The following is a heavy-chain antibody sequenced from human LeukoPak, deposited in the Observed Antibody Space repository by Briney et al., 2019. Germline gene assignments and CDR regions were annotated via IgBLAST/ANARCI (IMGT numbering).Heavy chain of an antibody. V-gene: IGHV5-51*01. J-gene: IGHJ4*02. Sequence: GESLKISCKSSGYSFTSYWIGWVRQMPGKCLEWMGIIYPGDSDNRYSPSFRGQVTISTDKSTSTAYLQWSSLKASDTAMYYCARHRGSYSYDYWGQGTLVTVSS. CDR1: GYSFTSYW. CDR3: ARHRGSYSYDY. D-gene: IGHD1-26*01. CDR2: IYPGDSDN.